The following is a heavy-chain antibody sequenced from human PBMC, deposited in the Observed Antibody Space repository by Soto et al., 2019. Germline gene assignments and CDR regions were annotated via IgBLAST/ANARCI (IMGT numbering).Heavy chain of an antibody. CDR1: GGSISSSGYD. Sequence: SETLSLTCTVSGGSISSSGYDWGWIRQPPGKGMEWIGSIYYSRSTYYNPSLKSRVTISVDKSKNQFSLKLSSVTAADTAVYYCARHDSESLDQPQIDYWGQGTLVSVSS. V-gene: IGHV4-39*07. CDR2: IYYSRST. D-gene: IGHD3-16*02. J-gene: IGHJ4*02. CDR3: ARHDSESLDQPQIDY.